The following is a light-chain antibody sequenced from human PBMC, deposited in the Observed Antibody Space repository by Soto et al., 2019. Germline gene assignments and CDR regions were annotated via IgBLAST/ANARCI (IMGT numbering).Light chain of an antibody. CDR2: DAS. V-gene: IGKV1-5*01. Sequence: IQMTRSPSNLSASVGDRVTITCRASQSISSWLAWYQQKPGKAPKLLIYDASSLESGVPSRFSGSGSGTEFTLTISRLQPDDFATYYCQQYNSYKITFGGGSKADIK. J-gene: IGKJ4*01. CDR1: QSISSW. CDR3: QQYNSYKIT.